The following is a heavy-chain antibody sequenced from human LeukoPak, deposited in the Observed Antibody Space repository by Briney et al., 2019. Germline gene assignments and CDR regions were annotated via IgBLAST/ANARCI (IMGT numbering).Heavy chain of an antibody. CDR1: EFTFSSYA. CDR3: AKSRGYYYYYGMDV. Sequence: GGSLRLSCAASEFTFSSYAMSWVRQAPGKGLEWVSAISGSGGSTYYADSVKGRFTISRDNSKNTLYLQMNSLRAEDTAVYYCAKSRGYYYYYGMDVWGQGTTVTVSS. V-gene: IGHV3-23*01. J-gene: IGHJ6*02. CDR2: ISGSGGST. D-gene: IGHD3-10*01.